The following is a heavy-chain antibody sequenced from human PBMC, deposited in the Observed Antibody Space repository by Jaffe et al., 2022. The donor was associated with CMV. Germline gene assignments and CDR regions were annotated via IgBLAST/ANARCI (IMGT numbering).Heavy chain of an antibody. D-gene: IGHD3-10*01. V-gene: IGHV5-51*01. Sequence: EVQLVQSGAEVKKPGESLKISCKGSGYSFTSYWIGWVRQMPGKGLEWMGIIYPGDSDTRYSPSFQGQVTISADKSISTAYLQWSSLKASDTAMYYCARRDTMVRGVIITGWFDPWGQGTLVTVSS. CDR3: ARRDTMVRGVIITGWFDP. CDR1: GYSFTSYW. J-gene: IGHJ5*02. CDR2: IYPGDSDT.